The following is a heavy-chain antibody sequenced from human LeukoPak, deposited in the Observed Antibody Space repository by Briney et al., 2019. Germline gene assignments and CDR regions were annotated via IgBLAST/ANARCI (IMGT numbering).Heavy chain of an antibody. CDR3: ARVGKYCGGDCP. D-gene: IGHD2-21*02. V-gene: IGHV1-69*13. CDR1: GGTFSSYA. CDR2: IIPIFGTA. J-gene: IGHJ5*02. Sequence: SVKVSCKASGGTFSSYAISWVRQAPGQGLEWMGGIIPIFGTANYAQKFQGRVTITADESTSTAYMELSSLRSEDTAVYYCARVGKYCGGDCPWGQGTLVTVSS.